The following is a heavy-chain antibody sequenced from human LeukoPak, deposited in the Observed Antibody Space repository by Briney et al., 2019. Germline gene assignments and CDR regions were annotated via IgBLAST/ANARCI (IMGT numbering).Heavy chain of an antibody. CDR2: IRWDESDE. J-gene: IGHJ4*02. D-gene: IGHD3-16*01. V-gene: IGHV3-30*02. CDR1: GFRFSKYN. Sequence: GGSLSLSCAASGFRFSKYNMHWVRQAPGKGLEWVAFIRWDESDEYYTDSVKGRFTISRDNSKNTVSSQMNSLRPEDTAVYFCAEDWQWGFDYWGQGTLVTVSS. CDR3: AEDWQWGFDY.